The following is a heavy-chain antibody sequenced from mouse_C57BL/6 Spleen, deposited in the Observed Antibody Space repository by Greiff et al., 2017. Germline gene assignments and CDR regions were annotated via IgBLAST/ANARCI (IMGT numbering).Heavy chain of an antibody. CDR3: ARQRTGTGTDYAMDY. D-gene: IGHD4-1*01. CDR1: GFTFSSYG. Sequence: EVQLVESGGDLVKPGGSLKLSCAASGFTFSSYGMSWVRQTPDKRLEWVATISSGGSYTYYPDSVKGRFTISRDNAKNTLYLQMSSLKSEDTAMYYCARQRTGTGTDYAMDYWGQGTSVTVSS. V-gene: IGHV5-6*01. J-gene: IGHJ4*01. CDR2: ISSGGSYT.